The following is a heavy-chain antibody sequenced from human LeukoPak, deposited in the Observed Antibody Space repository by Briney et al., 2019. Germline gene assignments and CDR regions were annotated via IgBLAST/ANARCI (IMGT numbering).Heavy chain of an antibody. CDR1: GFSFSSYA. Sequence: QPGGSLRLSCVASGFSFSSYAMSWVRQAPGKGLEWVSTIRGSGSSTYYADSVKGRFTISRDNAKNSLYLQMNSLRAEDTAVYYCARGYYYDSSGYYVDYGGQGTLVTVSS. CDR3: ARGYYYDSSGYYVDY. J-gene: IGHJ4*02. V-gene: IGHV3-23*01. CDR2: IRGSGSST. D-gene: IGHD3-22*01.